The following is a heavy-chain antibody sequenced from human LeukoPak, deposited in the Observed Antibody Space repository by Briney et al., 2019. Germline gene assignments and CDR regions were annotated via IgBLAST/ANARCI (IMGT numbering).Heavy chain of an antibody. V-gene: IGHV1-2*02. D-gene: IGHD6-13*01. Sequence: ASVKVSCKASGYTFTGYYMHWVRQAPGQGLEWMGWINPNSGGTNYAQKFQGRVTMTRDTSISTAYMELSRLRYDDTAVYYCAREQQLVRALNSAFGYWGQGTLVTVSS. CDR1: GYTFTGYY. J-gene: IGHJ4*02. CDR3: AREQQLVRALNSAFGY. CDR2: INPNSGGT.